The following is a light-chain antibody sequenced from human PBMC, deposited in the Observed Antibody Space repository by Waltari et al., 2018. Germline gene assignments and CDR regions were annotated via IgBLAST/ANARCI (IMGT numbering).Light chain of an antibody. CDR2: AAS. CDR3: QKYNSAPCT. V-gene: IGKV1-27*01. J-gene: IGKJ1*01. Sequence: DIQMTQSPSSLSASVGDRVTITCRASQGISNYLAWYQQKPGKVPKLLIYAASTLQSGVPSRFSGSGSVTDFTLTISSLQHEDVATYYCQKYNSAPCTFGQGTKVEIK. CDR1: QGISNY.